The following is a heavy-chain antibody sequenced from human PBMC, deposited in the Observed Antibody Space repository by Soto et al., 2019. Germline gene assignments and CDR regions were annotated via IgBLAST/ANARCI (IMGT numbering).Heavy chain of an antibody. CDR3: TTSFYFDSSGYHYGMDV. V-gene: IGHV3-15*07. J-gene: IGHJ6*02. CDR1: GFTFSNSW. CDR2: IESKTDGGTT. Sequence: GGSLRLSCAASGFTFSNSWMYWVRQAPGKGLEWVGRIESKTDGGTTDYAAPVKGRFTISRDDSKNTLYLQMNSLKTEDTAVYYCTTSFYFDSSGYHYGMDVWGQENTVTVSS. D-gene: IGHD3-22*01.